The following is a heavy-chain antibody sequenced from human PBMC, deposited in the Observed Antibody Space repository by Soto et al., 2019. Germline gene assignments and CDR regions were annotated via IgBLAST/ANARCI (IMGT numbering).Heavy chain of an antibody. D-gene: IGHD1-26*01. CDR2: IDPSDSYT. Sequence: GEPLKISCNGAGYSFTIYWISWVRQMPGKGLEWMGRIDPSDSYTNYSPSFQGHVTISADKSISTAYLQWSSLKASDTAMYYCARHFLPLKVGATKRTAYYYYGMDVWGQGTTVTVSS. V-gene: IGHV5-10-1*01. CDR3: ARHFLPLKVGATKRTAYYYYGMDV. CDR1: GYSFTIYW. J-gene: IGHJ6*02.